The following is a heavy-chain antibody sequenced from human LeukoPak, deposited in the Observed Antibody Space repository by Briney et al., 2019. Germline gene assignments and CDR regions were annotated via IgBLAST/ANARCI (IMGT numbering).Heavy chain of an antibody. Sequence: GGSLRLSCAASGFTFSSYDMHWVRQATGKGLEWVSAIGTAGDTYYPGSVKGRFTISRENAKNSLYLQVNSLRAGDTAVYYCASQRGYSGYEFWGQGTLVTVSS. CDR3: ASQRGYSGYEF. CDR1: GFTFSSYD. D-gene: IGHD5-12*01. V-gene: IGHV3-13*01. J-gene: IGHJ4*02. CDR2: IGTAGDT.